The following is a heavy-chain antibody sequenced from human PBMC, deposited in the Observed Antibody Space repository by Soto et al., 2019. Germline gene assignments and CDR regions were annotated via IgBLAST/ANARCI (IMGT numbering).Heavy chain of an antibody. CDR3: AKTHYDYVWGSYRPDAFDI. CDR1: GGSISSSSYY. J-gene: IGHJ3*02. CDR2: IYYSGST. Sequence: SDTLSLICIVSGGSISSSSYYWGWIRQPPGKGLEWIGSIYYSGSTHDNPSLKSRVTISVDTSKNQISLNLSSVTAADTAVYCCAKTHYDYVWGSYRPDAFDIWGQVTMVTVS. D-gene: IGHD3-16*02. V-gene: IGHV4-39*01.